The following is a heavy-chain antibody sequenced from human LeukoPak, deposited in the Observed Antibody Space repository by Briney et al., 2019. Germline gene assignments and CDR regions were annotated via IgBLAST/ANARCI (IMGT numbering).Heavy chain of an antibody. V-gene: IGHV3-30*02. CDR1: GFTFSSYG. Sequence: HPGGSLRLSCAASGFTFSSYGMHWVRQAPGKGLEWVAFIRYDGSNKYYADSVKGRFTISRDNSKNTLYLQMNSLRSEDTAVYYCARGIVVVPAASIYYYYYYMDVWGKGTTVTVSS. J-gene: IGHJ6*03. D-gene: IGHD2-2*01. CDR2: IRYDGSNK. CDR3: ARGIVVVPAASIYYYYYYMDV.